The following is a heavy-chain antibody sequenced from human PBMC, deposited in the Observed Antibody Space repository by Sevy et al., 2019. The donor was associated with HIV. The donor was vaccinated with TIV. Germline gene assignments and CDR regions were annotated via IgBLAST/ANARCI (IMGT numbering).Heavy chain of an antibody. J-gene: IGHJ4*02. CDR3: ARGRGDYVGYYFDY. D-gene: IGHD4-17*01. CDR1: GGSISSGDYY. Sequence: SETLSLTCTVSGGSISSGDYYWSWIRQPPGKGLEWIGYIYYSGSTYYNPSLKSRATISVDTSKNQFSLRLGSVTAADTAVYYCARGRGDYVGYYFDYWVQGTLVTVSS. CDR2: IYYSGST. V-gene: IGHV4-30-4*01.